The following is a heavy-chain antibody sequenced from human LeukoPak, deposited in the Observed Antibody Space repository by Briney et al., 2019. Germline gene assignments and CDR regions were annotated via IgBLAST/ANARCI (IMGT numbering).Heavy chain of an antibody. CDR1: GFTFNNYS. CDR2: ISSRSSYM. V-gene: IGHV3-21*01. Sequence: GGSLRLSCAASGFTFNNYSMNWVRQAPGKGLEWVSSISSRSSYMYYADPPKGPFNNSRDNAKNSLYPQMNIRRPQAPAVVYCARDVFSYWYFDLWGRGTLVTVPS. D-gene: IGHD5/OR15-5a*01. J-gene: IGHJ2*01. CDR3: ARDVFSYWYFDL.